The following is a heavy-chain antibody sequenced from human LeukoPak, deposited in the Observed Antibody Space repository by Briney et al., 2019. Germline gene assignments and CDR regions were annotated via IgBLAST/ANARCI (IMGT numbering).Heavy chain of an antibody. CDR2: ISSGSNTI. V-gene: IGHV3-48*01. J-gene: IGHJ4*02. CDR3: AREYSSSSGRSFDY. Sequence: GGSLRLSCAASRLTFSTYNMNWVRQAPGKGLEWVSYISSGSNTIYYADSVKGRFTISRDNAKNSLYLQMNSLRAEDTAVYYCAREYSSSSGRSFDYWGQGTLVTVSS. CDR1: RLTFSTYN. D-gene: IGHD6-6*01.